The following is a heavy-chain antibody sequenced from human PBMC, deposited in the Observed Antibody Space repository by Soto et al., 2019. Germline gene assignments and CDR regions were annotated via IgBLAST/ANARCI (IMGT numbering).Heavy chain of an antibody. J-gene: IGHJ4*02. CDR1: GGSISSAGYY. Sequence: TLSLTCTVSGGSISSAGYYWNWIRQHPGKGLEWIGYIYYTGSTYYNPSLKSRVTISVDTSKNQFSLKLSSVTAADTAVYYWAKDRGYYSKYFDYRGQGTLVTVSS. D-gene: IGHD5-12*01. CDR2: IYYTGST. V-gene: IGHV4-31*03. CDR3: AKDRGYYSKYFDY.